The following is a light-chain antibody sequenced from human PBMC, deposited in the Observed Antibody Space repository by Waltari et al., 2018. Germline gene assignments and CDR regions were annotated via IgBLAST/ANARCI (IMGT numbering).Light chain of an antibody. CDR3: SSWDGSLSGLV. V-gene: IGLV1-44*01. CDR2: GNN. Sequence: QSVLTQPPSASATAGQRVTISCSGSGSNIGTNTVTWYQQVPGTAPKLVIYGNNQRPPGVPYRISCSKSGTSGSLAISGLRSEDEADYYCSSWDGSLSGLVFGGGTRLTVL. CDR1: GSNIGTNT. J-gene: IGLJ2*01.